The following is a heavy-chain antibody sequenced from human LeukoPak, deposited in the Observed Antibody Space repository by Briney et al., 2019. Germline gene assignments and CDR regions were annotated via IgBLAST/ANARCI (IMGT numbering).Heavy chain of an antibody. CDR2: ISGNGDYT. J-gene: IGHJ4*02. D-gene: IGHD1-7*01. V-gene: IGHV3-23*01. Sequence: GGSLRLSCAASGFTVSNNHVSWVRQAPGKGLEWVSSISGNGDYTYYADSVKGRLTISRDNSKNTLYVQVNSLRAEDTAVYYCAKGAATKPFDCWGQGTLVTVSS. CDR1: GFTVSNNH. CDR3: AKGAATKPFDC.